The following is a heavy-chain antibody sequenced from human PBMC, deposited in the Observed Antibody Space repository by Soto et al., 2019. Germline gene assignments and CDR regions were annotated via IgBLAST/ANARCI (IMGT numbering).Heavy chain of an antibody. CDR2: IYSGGYT. CDR3: ASLPGGGGY. Sequence: EVQLVESGGGLIQPGGSLRLSCAVSGFTVSNNYMSWVRQAPGKGLEGVSVIYSGGYTAYGDSVKGRFTISRDNSKNTLNLTMNGPGAGVAAVYFGASLPGGGGYWGQGTLVTVSS. J-gene: IGHJ4*02. CDR1: GFTVSNNY. V-gene: IGHV3-53*01. D-gene: IGHD3-10*01.